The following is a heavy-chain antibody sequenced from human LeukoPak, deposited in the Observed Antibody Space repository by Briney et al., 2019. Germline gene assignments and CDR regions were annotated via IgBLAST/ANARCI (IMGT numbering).Heavy chain of an antibody. CDR3: ASGPITIFGVGIHAFDI. Sequence: GGSLRLSCAASGFTFSSYWMHWVRQAPGKGLVWVSRINTDGSSTSYADSEKRRFTISRDNAKNTLYLQMNSLRAEDTVVYYCASGPITIFGVGIHAFDIWGQGTMVTVSS. CDR2: INTDGSST. J-gene: IGHJ3*02. D-gene: IGHD3-3*01. V-gene: IGHV3-74*01. CDR1: GFTFSSYW.